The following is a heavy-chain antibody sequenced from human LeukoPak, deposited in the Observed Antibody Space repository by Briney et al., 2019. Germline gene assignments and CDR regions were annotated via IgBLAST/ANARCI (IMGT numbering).Heavy chain of an antibody. V-gene: IGHV4-34*01. CDR2: INHSGST. CDR3: ARSAKDIVVDESLDY. J-gene: IGHJ4*02. Sequence: SETLSLTCAVYGGSFSGYYWSWIRQPPGEGLEWIGEINHSGSTNYNPSLKSRVTISVDTSKNQFSLKLSSVTAADTAVYYCARSAKDIVVDESLDYWGQGTLVTVSS. D-gene: IGHD2-15*01. CDR1: GGSFSGYY.